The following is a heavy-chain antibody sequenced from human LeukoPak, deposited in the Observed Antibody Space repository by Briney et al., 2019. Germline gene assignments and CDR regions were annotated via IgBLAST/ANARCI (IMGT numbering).Heavy chain of an antibody. CDR2: INTNTGNP. D-gene: IGHD5-12*01. Sequence: ASVKVSCKASGYTFTSYAMNWVRQAPGQGLEWMGWINTNTGNPTYAQGFTGRFVFSLDTSVSTAYLQISSLKAEDTAVYYCARALSGYDWGYYYYYYMDVWGKGTTVTVSS. J-gene: IGHJ6*03. CDR1: GYTFTSYA. CDR3: ARALSGYDWGYYYYYYMDV. V-gene: IGHV7-4-1*02.